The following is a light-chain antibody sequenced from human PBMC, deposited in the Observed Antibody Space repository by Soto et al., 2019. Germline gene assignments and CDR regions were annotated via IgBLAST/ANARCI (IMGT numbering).Light chain of an antibody. CDR1: SSDVGGYNY. Sequence: QSVLTQPASVSGSPGQSIPISCTGTSSDVGGYNYVSWYRQHPGNAPKLMMYDVTNRPSGVSNRFSGSKSGNTASLTISWLQAEDEADYYCSSYTSSSLYVFGTGTKVTVL. J-gene: IGLJ1*01. CDR2: DVT. V-gene: IGLV2-14*01. CDR3: SSYTSSSLYV.